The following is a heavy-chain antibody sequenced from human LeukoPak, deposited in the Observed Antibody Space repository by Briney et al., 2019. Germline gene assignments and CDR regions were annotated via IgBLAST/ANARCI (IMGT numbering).Heavy chain of an antibody. CDR1: GFTFSDSY. Sequence: PGGSLRPSCAASGFTFSDSYMSWIRQAPGKGLEWVAVISYDGSNKYYADSVKGRFTISRDNSKNTLYLQMNSLRAEDTAVYYCARDYICSGGSCLGGAFDIWGQGTMVTVSS. V-gene: IGHV3-30-3*01. CDR2: ISYDGSNK. CDR3: ARDYICSGGSCLGGAFDI. D-gene: IGHD2-15*01. J-gene: IGHJ3*02.